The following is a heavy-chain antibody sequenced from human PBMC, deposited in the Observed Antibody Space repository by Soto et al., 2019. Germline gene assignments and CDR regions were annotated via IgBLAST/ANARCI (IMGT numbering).Heavy chain of an antibody. D-gene: IGHD6-6*01. CDR3: AKGSSSVYYYYYGLDV. CDR1: GFNFKAYG. V-gene: IGHV3-30*18. Sequence: PGGSLRLSCAASGFNFKAYGMHWVRQAPGKGLEWVAVISSDGSNKYYADSVKGRFTISRDNSKNTLYLQVNSLSPEDTAVYYCAKGSSSVYYYYYGLDVWGQGTTVTVS. CDR2: ISSDGSNK. J-gene: IGHJ6*02.